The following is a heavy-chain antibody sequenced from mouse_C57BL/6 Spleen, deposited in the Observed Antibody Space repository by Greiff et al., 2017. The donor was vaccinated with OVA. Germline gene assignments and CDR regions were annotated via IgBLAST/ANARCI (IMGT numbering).Heavy chain of an antibody. Sequence: VQVVESGPGLVAPSQSLSITCTVSGFSLTSYGVHWVRQPPGKGLEWLVVIWSDGSTTYNSALKSRLSISKDNSKSQVFLKMNSLQTDDTAMYYCARSNYYGSSYTEAMDYWGQGTSVTVSS. V-gene: IGHV2-6*03. J-gene: IGHJ4*01. CDR3: ARSNYYGSSYTEAMDY. CDR1: GFSLTSYG. D-gene: IGHD1-1*01. CDR2: IWSDGST.